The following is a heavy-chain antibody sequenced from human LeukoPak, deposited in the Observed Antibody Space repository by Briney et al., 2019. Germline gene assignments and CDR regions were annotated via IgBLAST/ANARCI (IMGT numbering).Heavy chain of an antibody. CDR1: GFTFDDYG. Sequence: GGSLRLSCAASGFTFDDYGMSWVRQAPGKGLEWVSGINWNGGSTGYADSVKGRFTISRDNAKNSLYLQMNSLRAEDTAVYYCARVVDHDYGDYYLDYWGQGTLVTVSS. D-gene: IGHD4-17*01. CDR2: INWNGGST. CDR3: ARVVDHDYGDYYLDY. J-gene: IGHJ4*02. V-gene: IGHV3-20*04.